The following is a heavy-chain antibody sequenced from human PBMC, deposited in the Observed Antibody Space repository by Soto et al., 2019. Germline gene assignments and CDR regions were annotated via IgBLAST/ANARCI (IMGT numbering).Heavy chain of an antibody. CDR1: GYIFSSYG. D-gene: IGHD1-1*01. J-gene: IGHJ4*02. V-gene: IGHV1-18*01. CDR2: FTADNGNT. Sequence: QVHLVQSGAEVKKPGASVKVSCKGSGYIFSSYGITWVRQAPGQGLERMGWFTADNGNTNYAPQLQGRVTVTRDTSTSTSYMELRNVRSDDTTVYYCDRGRYGDYWGQGALVTVSS. CDR3: DRGRYGDY.